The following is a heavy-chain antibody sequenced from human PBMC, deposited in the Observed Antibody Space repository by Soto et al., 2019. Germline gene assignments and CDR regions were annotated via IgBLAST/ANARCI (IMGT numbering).Heavy chain of an antibody. CDR1: GSTFSAYA. V-gene: IGHV1-3*01. Sequence: ASVAFSCTASGSTFSAYARRLVRQAPGQRLEWMGWINAGNGNTKYSQKFQGRVTITRDTSASTAYMELSSLRSEDTAVYYCARVTSTGWRLMDVWGQGTTVTGSS. CDR3: ARVTSTGWRLMDV. D-gene: IGHD6-19*01. J-gene: IGHJ6*02. CDR2: INAGNGNT.